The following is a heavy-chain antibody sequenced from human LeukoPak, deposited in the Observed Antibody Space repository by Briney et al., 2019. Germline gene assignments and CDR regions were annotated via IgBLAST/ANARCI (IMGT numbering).Heavy chain of an antibody. Sequence: ASVKVSCKASGYTFTSYGISWVRQAPGQGLEWMGWISAYNGNTNYAQKLQGRVTMTTDTSTSTAYMELRSLRSDDTAVYYCARVVYDILTGYYPHGDYWGQGTLVTVSS. CDR1: GYTFTSYG. J-gene: IGHJ4*02. V-gene: IGHV1-18*01. D-gene: IGHD3-9*01. CDR3: ARVVYDILTGYYPHGDY. CDR2: ISAYNGNT.